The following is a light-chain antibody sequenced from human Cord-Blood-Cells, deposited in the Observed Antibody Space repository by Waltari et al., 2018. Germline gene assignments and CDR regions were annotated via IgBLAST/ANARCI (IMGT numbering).Light chain of an antibody. J-gene: IGKJ2*03. CDR1: QSISSY. CDR2: AAS. V-gene: IGKV1-39*01. CDR3: QQSYSTPYS. Sequence: DIQMTEDPSSMSASVGDRVTITCRASQSISSYLNWYQQKPGKAPKLLIYAASSLQIGVPSRFSGSGSGTDFTLTISSLQPEDFATYYCQQSYSTPYSFGQGTKLEIK.